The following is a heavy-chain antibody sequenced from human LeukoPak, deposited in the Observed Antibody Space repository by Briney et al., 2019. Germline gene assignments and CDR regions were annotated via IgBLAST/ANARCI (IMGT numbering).Heavy chain of an antibody. CDR3: ARHQYSGSYYHY. Sequence: SETLSLTCNVSGGSVSISSYFWGWIRQPPGKGLEWIGSIYYSGNTYYNPSLKSRVTISIDTSKNQFSLRLTSVTAADTAVYYCARHQYSGSYYHYWGQGTLVTASS. CDR1: GGSVSISSYF. V-gene: IGHV4-39*01. D-gene: IGHD1-26*01. CDR2: IYYSGNT. J-gene: IGHJ4*02.